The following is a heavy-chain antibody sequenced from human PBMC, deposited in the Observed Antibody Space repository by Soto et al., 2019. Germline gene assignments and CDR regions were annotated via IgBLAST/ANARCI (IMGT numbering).Heavy chain of an antibody. CDR3: ARRKIAARPYYYGMDV. Sequence: ASVKVSCKASGYTFTSYAMHCVRQAPGQRLEWMGWINAGNGNTKYSQKFQGRVTITRDTSASTAYMELSSLRSEDTAVYYCARRKIAARPYYYGMDVWGQGTTVTVSS. D-gene: IGHD6-6*01. CDR2: INAGNGNT. CDR1: GYTFTSYA. V-gene: IGHV1-3*01. J-gene: IGHJ6*02.